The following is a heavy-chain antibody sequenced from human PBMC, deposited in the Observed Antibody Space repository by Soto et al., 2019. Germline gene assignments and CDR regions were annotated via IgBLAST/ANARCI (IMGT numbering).Heavy chain of an antibody. Sequence: GGSLRLSCAASGFTFSSYWMSWVRQAPGKGLEWVANIKQDGREKYYVDSVKGRFTISRDNAKNSLYLQMNSLRAEDTAVYYCARDPFYCGGDCYPHYYYYGMDVWGQGTTVTVSS. V-gene: IGHV3-7*01. D-gene: IGHD2-21*01. J-gene: IGHJ6*02. CDR1: GFTFSSYW. CDR3: ARDPFYCGGDCYPHYYYYGMDV. CDR2: IKQDGREK.